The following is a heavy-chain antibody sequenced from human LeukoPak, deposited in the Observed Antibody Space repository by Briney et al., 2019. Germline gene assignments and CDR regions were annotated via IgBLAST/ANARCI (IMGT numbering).Heavy chain of an antibody. V-gene: IGHV1-69*13. CDR2: IIPIFGTA. J-gene: IGHJ4*02. Sequence: SVKVSCKASGGTLSSYAISWVRQAPGQGLEWMGGIIPIFGTANYAQKFQGRVTITADESTSTAYMELSSLRSEDTAVYYCARREYYDSSRPFDYWGQGTLVTVSS. CDR1: GGTLSSYA. CDR3: ARREYYDSSRPFDY. D-gene: IGHD3-22*01.